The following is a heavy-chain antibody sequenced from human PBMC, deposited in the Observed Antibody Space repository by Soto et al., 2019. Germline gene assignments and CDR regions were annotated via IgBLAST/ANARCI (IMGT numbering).Heavy chain of an antibody. J-gene: IGHJ6*02. CDR3: TTGILXIVLMVYAADYYYGMDV. V-gene: IGHV3-15*01. CDR2: IKSKTDGGTT. CDR1: GFTFSNAW. Sequence: AGGSLRLSCAASGFTFSNAWMSWVRQAPGKGLEWVGRIKSKTDGGTTDYAAPVKGRFTISRDDSKNTLYLQMNSLKTEDTAVYYCTTGILXIVLMVYAADYYYGMDVWGQGTTVTVSS. D-gene: IGHD2-8*01.